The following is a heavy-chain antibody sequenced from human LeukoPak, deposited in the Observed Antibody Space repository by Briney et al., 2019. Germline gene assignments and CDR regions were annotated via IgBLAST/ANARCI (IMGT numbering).Heavy chain of an antibody. CDR2: ISSSSSYT. CDR1: GFTFSNAW. D-gene: IGHD4-17*01. J-gene: IGHJ4*02. CDR3: ARLSDYGDYVDY. V-gene: IGHV3-21*01. Sequence: GGSLRLSCAASGFTFSNAWMNWVRQAPGKGLEWVSSISSSSSYTYYADSVKGRFTISRDNAKNSLYLQMNSLRAEDTAVYYCARLSDYGDYVDYWGQGTLVTVSS.